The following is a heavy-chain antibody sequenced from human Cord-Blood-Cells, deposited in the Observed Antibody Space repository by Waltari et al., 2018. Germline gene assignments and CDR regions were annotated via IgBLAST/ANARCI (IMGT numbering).Heavy chain of an antibody. CDR1: GGSFSGSY. CDR3: ARSSNYYDSSGYPNWFDP. CDR2: INHSGST. J-gene: IGHJ5*02. D-gene: IGHD3-22*01. Sequence: QVQLQQWGAGLLKPSETLSLTCAVYGGSFSGSYWSWIRQPPGKGLEWIGEINHSGSTNYNPSLKSRVTISVDTSKNQFSLKLSSVTAADTAVYYCARSSNYYDSSGYPNWFDPWGQGTLVTVSS. V-gene: IGHV4-34*01.